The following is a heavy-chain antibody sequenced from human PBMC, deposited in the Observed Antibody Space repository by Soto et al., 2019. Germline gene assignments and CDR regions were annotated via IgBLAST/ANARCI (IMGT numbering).Heavy chain of an antibody. CDR3: ARVVDGSGLNWFDP. CDR1: GYFFTSYG. V-gene: IGHV1-18*01. D-gene: IGHD3-10*01. CDR2: ISAYNGNT. Sequence: ASVKVSCKASGYFFTSYGISWVRRAPGQGLEWMGWISAYNGNTNYAQKLQGRVTMTTDTSTSTAYMELRSLRSDDTAVYYCARVVDGSGLNWFDPWGQGTLVTVSS. J-gene: IGHJ5*02.